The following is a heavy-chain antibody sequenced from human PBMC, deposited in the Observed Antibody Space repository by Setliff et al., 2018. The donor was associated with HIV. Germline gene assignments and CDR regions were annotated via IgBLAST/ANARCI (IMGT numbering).Heavy chain of an antibody. V-gene: IGHV4-39*07. D-gene: IGHD6-13*01. CDR3: ARSDSGYRSSWAPFDI. J-gene: IGHJ3*02. CDR1: GGSISSGNYY. Sequence: PSETLSLTCNVSGGSISSGNYYWSWIRQPPGKGLEWIGSIYHSGSTYYNPSLKSRVTISVDTSKNQFSLKLSSVTAADTAVYYCARSDSGYRSSWAPFDIWGQGTMVTVSS. CDR2: IYHSGST.